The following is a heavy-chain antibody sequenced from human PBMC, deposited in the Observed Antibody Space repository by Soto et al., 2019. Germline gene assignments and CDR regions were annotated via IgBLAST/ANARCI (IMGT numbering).Heavy chain of an antibody. CDR1: GGSFSGYY. J-gene: IGHJ4*02. CDR3: ARGRRDYGSGSWPYYLDY. CDR2: INHSGST. V-gene: IGHV4-34*01. D-gene: IGHD3-10*01. Sequence: SETLSLTCAVYGGSFSGYYWSWIRQPPGKGLEWIGEINHSGSTNYNPSLKSRVTISVDTSKNQFSLKLSSVTAADTAVYYCARGRRDYGSGSWPYYLDYWGQGTLVTVSS.